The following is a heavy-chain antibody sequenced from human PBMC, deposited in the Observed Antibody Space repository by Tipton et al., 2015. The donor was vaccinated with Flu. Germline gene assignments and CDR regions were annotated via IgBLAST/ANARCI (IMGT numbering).Heavy chain of an antibody. CDR1: GFIFSSYW. CDR2: MNPDGSVT. V-gene: IGHV3-74*01. Sequence: GSLRLSCAASGFIFSSYWMHWVRQAPGKGLVWVSRMNPDGSVTTYADSVKGRFTVSRDNAMNTLYLQMNSLRAEDTAVYYCARDVAAIPAAIRDWGQGTLVTVSS. D-gene: IGHD2-2*01. CDR3: ARDVAAIPAAIRD. J-gene: IGHJ4*02.